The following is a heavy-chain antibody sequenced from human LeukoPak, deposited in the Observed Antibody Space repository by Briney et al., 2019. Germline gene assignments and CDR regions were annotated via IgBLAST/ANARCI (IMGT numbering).Heavy chain of an antibody. V-gene: IGHV3-7*01. CDR3: AQGHYHMDV. Sequence: GGSLRLSCAASGFTFRDYWMTWVRQAAGKGLEWVASIEPDGSEKYYADSVKGRFTLSRDNVENSLYLQMNTLRVDDTAVYYCAQGHYHMDVGGHGTTVTVSS. CDR2: IEPDGSEK. J-gene: IGHJ6*02. CDR1: GFTFRDYW.